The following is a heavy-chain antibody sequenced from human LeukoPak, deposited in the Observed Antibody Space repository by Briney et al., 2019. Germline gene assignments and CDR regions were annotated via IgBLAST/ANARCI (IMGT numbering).Heavy chain of an antibody. CDR2: MSGRGTT. CDR1: GFTFSSYA. Sequence: PGGSLRLSCAASGFTFSSYAMTWVRQAPGKGLEWVSTMSGRGTTYYAESVKGRFTISRDNSKDTLYLQMDSLRAEDTAVYYCAKVGFGSGHSGYDYSDYWGQGTLVTVSS. CDR3: AKVGFGSGHSGYDYSDY. D-gene: IGHD5-12*01. J-gene: IGHJ4*02. V-gene: IGHV3-23*01.